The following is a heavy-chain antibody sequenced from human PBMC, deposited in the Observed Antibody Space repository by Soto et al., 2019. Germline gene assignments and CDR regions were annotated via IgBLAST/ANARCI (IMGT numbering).Heavy chain of an antibody. V-gene: IGHV1-46*01. CDR3: AREGVLDRXCSSTRCPHEAYDAFDI. D-gene: IGHD2-2*01. CDR2: INPSGGST. J-gene: IGHJ3*02. Sequence: ASVKVSCKASGYTFTSYYMHWVRQAPGQGLEWMGIINPSGGSTSYAQKFQGRVTMTRDTSTSTVYMELSSLRSEDTAVYYCAREGVLDRXCSSTRCPHEAYDAFDIWGQGTMVTVSS. CDR1: GYTFTSYY.